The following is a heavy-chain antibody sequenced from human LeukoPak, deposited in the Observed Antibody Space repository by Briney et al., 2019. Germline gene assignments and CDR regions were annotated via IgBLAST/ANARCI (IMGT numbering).Heavy chain of an antibody. Sequence: SETLSLTCTVSGGSISSGDYYWTWIHQPPGKGLEWIGYIYYSGSTYYNPSLKRRVTISRDTSKNQFSLRLSSVTAADTAVYYCARSSPYSGSSGDYWGQGTLVTVSS. CDR3: ARSSPYSGSSGDY. CDR1: GGSISSGDYY. CDR2: IYYSGST. D-gene: IGHD1-26*01. V-gene: IGHV4-30-4*08. J-gene: IGHJ4*02.